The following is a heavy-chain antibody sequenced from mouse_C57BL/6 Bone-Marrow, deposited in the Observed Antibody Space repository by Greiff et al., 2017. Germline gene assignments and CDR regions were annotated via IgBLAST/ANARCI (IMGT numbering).Heavy chain of an antibody. Sequence: VQLQQSGAELVRPGASVKLSCTASGFNIKDDCMHWVKQRPERGLEWIGWIDPENGDTEYASKFQGKATMTADTSSNTAYLQLSSLTSEDTAVYSGSSCAYGITLYWYFDVWGTGTTVTVSS. D-gene: IGHD2-1*01. CDR3: SSCAYGITLYWYFDV. J-gene: IGHJ1*03. V-gene: IGHV14-4*01. CDR1: GFNIKDDC. CDR2: IDPENGDT.